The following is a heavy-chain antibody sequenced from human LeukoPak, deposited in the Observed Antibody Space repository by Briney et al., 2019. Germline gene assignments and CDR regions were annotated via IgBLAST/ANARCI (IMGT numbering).Heavy chain of an antibody. CDR1: GGSISSGSYY. J-gene: IGHJ4*02. CDR2: IYTSGST. CDR3: AREGY. V-gene: IGHV4-61*02. Sequence: SETLSLTCTVSGGSISSGSYYWSWIRQPAGKGLEWIGRIYTSGSTNYNPSLKSRVTISVDTSKNQFSLKLSSVTAADTAVYYCAREGYWGQGTLVTVSS.